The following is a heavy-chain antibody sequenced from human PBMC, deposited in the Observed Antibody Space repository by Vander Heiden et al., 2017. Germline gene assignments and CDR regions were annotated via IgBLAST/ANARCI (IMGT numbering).Heavy chain of an antibody. J-gene: IGHJ4*02. V-gene: IGHV3-73*01. CDR3: SRGTCTGGSCPGGDY. Sequence: QASGKGLEWVGRIRNKANNYATAYAASVQGRFTISRDDSKNTAFLQMDSLKTEDTAVYYCSRGTCTGGSCPGGDYWGQGTLVTVSS. CDR2: IRNKANNYAT. D-gene: IGHD2-8*02.